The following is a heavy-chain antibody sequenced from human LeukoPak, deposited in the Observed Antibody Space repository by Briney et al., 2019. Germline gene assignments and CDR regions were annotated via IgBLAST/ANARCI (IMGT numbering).Heavy chain of an antibody. CDR3: IADVAGGSNFADY. D-gene: IGHD4-11*01. Sequence: GGSLRLSCVASGFTFNNDWMRWVRQAPGKGLQWVGRIKSKSAGGTTDYTAPVKGRFIISRDDSKNTLYLQMNSLKSEDTAVYYCIADVAGGSNFADYWGQGTLVTVSS. CDR1: GFTFNNDW. V-gene: IGHV3-15*01. J-gene: IGHJ4*02. CDR2: IKSKSAGGTT.